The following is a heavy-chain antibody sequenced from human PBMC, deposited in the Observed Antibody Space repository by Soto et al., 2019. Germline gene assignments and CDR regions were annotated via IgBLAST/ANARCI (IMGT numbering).Heavy chain of an antibody. J-gene: IGHJ1*01. Sequence: EVQLVESGGGLVQPGGSLRLSCVASGFTFSSYWMHWVRQAPGKGLVWVSSISNDGSSTSYADAVKGRFTISRDNAKNTLYLQMNSLRAEGAAVYYCARLPNKSPQNWGQGTLVIVSP. CDR1: GFTFSSYW. CDR3: ARLPNKSPQN. V-gene: IGHV3-74*01. CDR2: ISNDGSST.